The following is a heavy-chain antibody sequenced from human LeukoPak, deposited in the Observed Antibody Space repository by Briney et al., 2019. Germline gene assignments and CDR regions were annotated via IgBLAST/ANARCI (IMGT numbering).Heavy chain of an antibody. Sequence: GGSLRLSCAASGFTFSSYAMHWVRQAPGKGLERVAVISYDGSNKYYADSVKGRFTISRDNSKNTLNLQMNSLRAEDTAVYYCARVGRDSSSWYGILGYYYYMDVWGKGTTVTVSS. CDR2: ISYDGSNK. D-gene: IGHD6-13*01. J-gene: IGHJ6*03. CDR3: ARVGRDSSSWYGILGYYYYMDV. V-gene: IGHV3-30*01. CDR1: GFTFSSYA.